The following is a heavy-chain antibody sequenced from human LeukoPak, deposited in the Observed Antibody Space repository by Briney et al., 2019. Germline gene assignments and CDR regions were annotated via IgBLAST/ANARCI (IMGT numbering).Heavy chain of an antibody. J-gene: IGHJ4*02. CDR2: ISSSSSTI. V-gene: IGHV3-48*01. CDR1: GFTFSSYS. CDR3: ARGYCSGGSCYTRAYYFDY. Sequence: GGSLRLSCAASGFTFSSYSMNWVRQAPGKGLEWVSYISSSSSTIYYADSVKGRFTISRDNAKNSLYLQMNSPRAEDTAVYYCARGYCSGGSCYTRAYYFDYWGQGTLVTVSS. D-gene: IGHD2-15*01.